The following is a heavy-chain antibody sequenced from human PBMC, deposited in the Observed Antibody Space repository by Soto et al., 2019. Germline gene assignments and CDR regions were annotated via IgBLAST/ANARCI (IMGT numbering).Heavy chain of an antibody. D-gene: IGHD6-6*01. V-gene: IGHV4-34*01. Sequence: QVQLQQLGAGLLKPSETLSLTCAVYGGSFSGYYWSWLRQPPGKVLEWIGEINHSGSTNYHPSLKSLVTISVDTAKNQFSLKLSSVTAADMAVYYCAAEWGYRSSSGLHWGQGPLVTVSS. CDR3: AAEWGYRSSSGLH. CDR2: INHSGST. CDR1: GGSFSGYY. J-gene: IGHJ4*02.